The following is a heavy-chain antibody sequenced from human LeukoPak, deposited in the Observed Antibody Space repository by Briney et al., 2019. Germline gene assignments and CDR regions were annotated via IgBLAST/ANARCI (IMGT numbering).Heavy chain of an antibody. D-gene: IGHD1-1*01. V-gene: IGHV3-7*01. CDR1: GFTFSTYW. Sequence: GGSLRLSCEASGFTFSTYWMSWVRQAPGKGLEWVANINQDGSAAFYVDSVKGRFTISRDNAKNSLYLQVNSLRVDDTAVYHCAREVNAGYWGQGTLVTVSS. CDR3: AREVNAGY. CDR2: INQDGSAA. J-gene: IGHJ4*02.